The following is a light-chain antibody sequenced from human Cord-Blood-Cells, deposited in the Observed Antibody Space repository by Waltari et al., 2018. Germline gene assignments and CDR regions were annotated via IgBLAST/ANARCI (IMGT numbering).Light chain of an antibody. V-gene: IGLV6-57*02. CDR2: EDN. CDR3: QSYDSSNQDWV. CDR1: RGSIASNY. J-gene: IGLJ3*02. Sequence: NFMLTQPHSVSESPGKTVTISCTGSRGSIASNYVQWYQQRPGSAPTTVIYEDNRRPSGVPDRFSGSIDRSSNSASLTISGLKTEDEADYYCQSYDSSNQDWVFGGGTKLTVL.